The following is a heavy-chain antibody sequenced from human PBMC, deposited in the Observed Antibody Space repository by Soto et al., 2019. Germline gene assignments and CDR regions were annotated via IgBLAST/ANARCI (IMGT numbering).Heavy chain of an antibody. V-gene: IGHV4-39*01. Sequence: SETLSLTCTVSGGSISSSTYYWGWIRQPPGKGLEWIGSIYYSGSTYYNPSLKSRVTISVDTSKNQFSLKMSSVTAADTAVYYCAEGIGPFLEWLSKLPYYYYYGMDVWGQGTTVTVSS. D-gene: IGHD3-3*02. J-gene: IGHJ6*02. CDR1: GGSISSSTYY. CDR2: IYYSGST. CDR3: AEGIGPFLEWLSKLPYYYYYGMDV.